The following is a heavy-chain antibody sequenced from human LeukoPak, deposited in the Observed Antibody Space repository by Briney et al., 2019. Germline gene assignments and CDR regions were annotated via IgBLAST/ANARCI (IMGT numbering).Heavy chain of an antibody. CDR1: GFTFSSYA. V-gene: IGHV3-30-3*01. CDR3: ARDRPSLGYCSGGSCYSPAGMDV. Sequence: GGSLRLSCAASGFTFSSYAMHWVRQAPGKGLEWVAVISYDGSNTYYADSVKGRFTISRDNSKNTLYLQMNSLRAEDTAVYYCARDRPSLGYCSGGSCYSPAGMDVWGQGTTVTVSS. J-gene: IGHJ6*02. CDR2: ISYDGSNT. D-gene: IGHD2-15*01.